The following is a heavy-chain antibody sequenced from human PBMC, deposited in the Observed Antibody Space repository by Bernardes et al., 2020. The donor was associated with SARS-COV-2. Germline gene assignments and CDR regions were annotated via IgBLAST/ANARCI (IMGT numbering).Heavy chain of an antibody. CDR2: FYSSGNT. J-gene: IGHJ4*02. V-gene: IGHV4-39*01. Sequence: SEPLSLTCTDSGGSISSDKYWGWILQPPGKGLDWIGSFYSSGNTYYSPSLKSRVTISVDMSKSQFSLRLTSVTAADTAVYYCGRAPHFWGQGILVTVSS. CDR3: GRAPHF. CDR1: GGSISSDKY.